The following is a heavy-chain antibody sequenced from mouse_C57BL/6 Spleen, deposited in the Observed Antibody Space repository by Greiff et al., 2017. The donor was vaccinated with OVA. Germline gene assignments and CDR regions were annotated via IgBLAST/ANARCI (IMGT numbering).Heavy chain of an antibody. Sequence: EVKLQESGPELVKPGASVKISCKASGYSFTGYYMNWVKQSPEKSLEWIGEINPSTGGTTYNQKFKAKATLTVDKSSSTAYMQLKSLTSEDSAVYYCAGGDSSGYVAYWGQGTLVTVSA. V-gene: IGHV1-42*01. D-gene: IGHD3-2*02. CDR3: AGGDSSGYVAY. CDR1: GYSFTGYY. J-gene: IGHJ3*01. CDR2: INPSTGGT.